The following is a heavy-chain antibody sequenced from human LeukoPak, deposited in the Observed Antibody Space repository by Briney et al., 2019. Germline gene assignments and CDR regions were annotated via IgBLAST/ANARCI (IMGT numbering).Heavy chain of an antibody. CDR3: ARGLLWFGELLYSNWFDP. V-gene: IGHV4-38-2*02. Sequence: PSETLSLTCTVSGYSISSGYYWGWIRQPPGKGLEWIGSIYHSGSTYYNPSLKSRVTISVDTSKNQFSLKLSSVTAADTAVYYCARGLLWFGELLYSNWFDPWGQGTLVTVSS. J-gene: IGHJ5*02. D-gene: IGHD3-10*01. CDR1: GYSISSGYY. CDR2: IYHSGST.